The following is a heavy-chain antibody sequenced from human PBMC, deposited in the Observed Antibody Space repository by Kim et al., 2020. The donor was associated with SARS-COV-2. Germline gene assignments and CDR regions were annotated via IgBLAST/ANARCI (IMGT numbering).Heavy chain of an antibody. Sequence: GSTNYSPSIKSRVTISVDTSKNLFSLKLSSVTAADTAVYYCARVRDGMDVWGQGTTVTVSS. J-gene: IGHJ6*02. V-gene: IGHV4-59*01. CDR2: GST. CDR3: ARVRDGMDV.